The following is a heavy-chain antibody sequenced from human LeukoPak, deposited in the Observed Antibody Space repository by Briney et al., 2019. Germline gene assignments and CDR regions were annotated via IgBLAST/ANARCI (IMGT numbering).Heavy chain of an antibody. CDR3: TRLRGSGAVAGSDY. D-gene: IGHD6-19*01. V-gene: IGHV3-21*04. CDR1: GFTFSIYT. Sequence: GGSLRLSCAASGFTFSIYTMNWVRQAPGRGLEWVSSISSSNSYIYYADSVKGRFTISRDNAKNSLYLQMNTLRVEDTAVYYCTRLRGSGAVAGSDYWGQGTLVTVSS. CDR2: ISSSNSYI. J-gene: IGHJ4*02.